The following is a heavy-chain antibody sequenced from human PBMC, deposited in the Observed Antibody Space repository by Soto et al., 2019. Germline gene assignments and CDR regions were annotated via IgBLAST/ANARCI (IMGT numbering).Heavy chain of an antibody. CDR1: GGSISSGDYY. J-gene: IGHJ6*02. V-gene: IGHV4-30-4*01. Sequence: SETLSLTCTVSGGSISSGDYYWSWIRQPPGKGREGVGYIYYSGSTYYNPSLKSRVTISVDTSKNQFSLKLSSVTAADTAVYYCARGRYCSGGSCYLTDYGMDVWGQGTTVTVSS. CDR2: IYYSGST. D-gene: IGHD2-15*01. CDR3: ARGRYCSGGSCYLTDYGMDV.